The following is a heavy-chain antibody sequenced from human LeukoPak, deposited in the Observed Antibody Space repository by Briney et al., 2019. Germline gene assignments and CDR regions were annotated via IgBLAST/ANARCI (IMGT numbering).Heavy chain of an antibody. D-gene: IGHD6-13*01. Sequence: GGSLRLSCAASGFTFSTYWMTWVRQAAGKGREWVANIKQDGSEKYYVDSVKGRFTISRDNAKNSLYLQMNSLRVEDTAVYYCARLLGIAVDYWGQGTLVTVSS. CDR2: IKQDGSEK. CDR3: ARLLGIAVDY. CDR1: GFTFSTYW. V-gene: IGHV3-7*01. J-gene: IGHJ4*02.